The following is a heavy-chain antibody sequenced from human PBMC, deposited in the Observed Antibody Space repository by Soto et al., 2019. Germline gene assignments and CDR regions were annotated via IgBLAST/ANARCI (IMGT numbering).Heavy chain of an antibody. CDR1: GFTFSSYW. J-gene: IGHJ4*02. CDR3: ARDRPLPGSGSYSYYFDY. V-gene: IGHV3-7*01. D-gene: IGHD3-10*01. CDR2: IKQDGSEK. Sequence: EVQLVESGGGLVQPGGSLRLSCAASGFTFSSYWMSWVRQAPGKGLEWVANIKQDGSEKYYVDSVKGRFTISRDNAKNSLYLQMNSLRAEDTAVYYCARDRPLPGSGSYSYYFDYWGQGTLVTVSS.